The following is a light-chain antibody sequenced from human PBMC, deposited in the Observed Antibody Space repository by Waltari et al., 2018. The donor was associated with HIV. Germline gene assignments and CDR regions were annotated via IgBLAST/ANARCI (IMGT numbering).Light chain of an antibody. CDR3: AAWDDSLNGPV. CDR1: YSNIGSNT. CDR2: SNN. J-gene: IGLJ3*02. V-gene: IGLV1-44*01. Sequence: QSVLTQPPSASGTPGQGVTISCAGSYSNIGSNTVNWYRQLPGAAPKLLIDSNNPNRVPLVCADRCYGSTSGTSASLPISGLQSEDEAHYYCAAWDDSLNGPVFGGGTMLTVL.